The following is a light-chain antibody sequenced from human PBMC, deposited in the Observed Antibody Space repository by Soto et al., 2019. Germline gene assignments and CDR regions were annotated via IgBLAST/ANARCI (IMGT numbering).Light chain of an antibody. CDR2: EVS. V-gene: IGLV2-14*01. CDR3: SSYSISTAYL. J-gene: IGLJ1*01. Sequence: QSVLTHPASVSGSPGQSITISCTGTSSDVGGYDYVSWYQLHPGKAPKLMVFEVSNRPSGVSYRFSGSKSGNTASLTISGLQAEDDADYFCSSYSISTAYLFGTGTK. CDR1: SSDVGGYDY.